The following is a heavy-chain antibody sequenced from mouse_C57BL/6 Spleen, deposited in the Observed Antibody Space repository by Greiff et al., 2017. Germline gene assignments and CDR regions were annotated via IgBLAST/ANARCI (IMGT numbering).Heavy chain of an antibody. CDR3: ARSGYYGSSYPDY. D-gene: IGHD1-1*01. Sequence: EVQLQQSGPELVKPGASVKMSCKASGYTFTDYNMHWVKQSHGKSLEWIGYINPNNGGTSYNQKFKGKATLTVNKSSSTAYMELRSLTSEDSAVYYCARSGYYGSSYPDYWGQGTTLTVSS. CDR1: GYTFTDYN. V-gene: IGHV1-22*01. CDR2: INPNNGGT. J-gene: IGHJ2*01.